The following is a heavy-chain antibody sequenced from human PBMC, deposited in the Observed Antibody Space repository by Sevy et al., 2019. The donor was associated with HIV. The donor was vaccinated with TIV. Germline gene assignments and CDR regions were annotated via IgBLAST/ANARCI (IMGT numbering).Heavy chain of an antibody. CDR3: ARDLPPSATTVAHFDY. CDR1: GFTFSSYE. D-gene: IGHD4-17*01. V-gene: IGHV3-48*03. J-gene: IGHJ4*02. Sequence: GGSLRLSCVASGFTFSSYEMNWVRQAPGKGLEWVSYISNSGSDIHYSDSLRGRFTISRDNAKNSLFLQMNSLRAEDTAVYYCARDLPPSATTVAHFDYWGQGTLITVSS. CDR2: ISNSGSDI.